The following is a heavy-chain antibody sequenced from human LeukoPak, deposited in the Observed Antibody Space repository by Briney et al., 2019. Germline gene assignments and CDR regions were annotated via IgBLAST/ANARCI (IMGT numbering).Heavy chain of an antibody. CDR2: ISSSSSYI. J-gene: IGHJ5*02. CDR1: GFTFSSYS. Sequence: GGSLRLSCAASGFTFSSYSMNWVSQAPGKGLEWVSSISSSSSYIYYADSVKGRFTISRDNAKNSLYLQMNSLRAEDTAVYYCAREDPRPGGEYWFDPWGQGTLVTVSS. V-gene: IGHV3-21*01. D-gene: IGHD3-10*01. CDR3: AREDPRPGGEYWFDP.